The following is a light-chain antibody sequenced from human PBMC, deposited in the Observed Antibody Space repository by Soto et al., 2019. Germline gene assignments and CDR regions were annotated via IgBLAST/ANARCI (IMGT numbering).Light chain of an antibody. CDR2: GAS. J-gene: IGKJ5*01. CDR1: QSVSSSY. CDR3: QQYGSSLPIT. Sequence: EIGLTQSPGTLSLSPGERATLSCRASQSVSSSYLAWYQQKPGQAPRLLIYGASSRATGIPDRFSGSGSGTDFTLTISRLEHDDFAVYYCQQYGSSLPITFGQVTRLEIK. V-gene: IGKV3-20*01.